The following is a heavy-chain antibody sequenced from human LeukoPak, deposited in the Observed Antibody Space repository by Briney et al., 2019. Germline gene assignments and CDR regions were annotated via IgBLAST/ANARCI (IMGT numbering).Heavy chain of an antibody. D-gene: IGHD6-13*01. J-gene: IGHJ4*02. V-gene: IGHV3-7*01. CDR2: IKQDGSEK. CDR1: GFTFSSYW. CDR3: ARDHDSSSCPYFDY. Sequence: AGGSLRLSCAASGFTFSSYWMSWVRQAPGKGLEWVANIKQDGSEKYYVDSVKGRFTISRDNAKNSLYLQMNSLRAEDTAVYYCARDHDSSSCPYFDYWGQGTLVTVSS.